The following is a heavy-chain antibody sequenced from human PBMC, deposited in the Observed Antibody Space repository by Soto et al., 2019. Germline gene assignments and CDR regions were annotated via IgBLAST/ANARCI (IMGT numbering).Heavy chain of an antibody. D-gene: IGHD3-3*01. CDR3: AKDPRFHLRFLEWLSRSYGMDV. Sequence: PGGSLRLSCAASGFTFSSYAMSWVRQAPGKGLEWVSAISGSGGSTYYADSVKGQFTISRDNSKNTLYLQMNSLRAEDTAVYYCAKDPRFHLRFLEWLSRSYGMDVWGQGTTVTVSS. J-gene: IGHJ6*02. CDR2: ISGSGGST. V-gene: IGHV3-23*01. CDR1: GFTFSSYA.